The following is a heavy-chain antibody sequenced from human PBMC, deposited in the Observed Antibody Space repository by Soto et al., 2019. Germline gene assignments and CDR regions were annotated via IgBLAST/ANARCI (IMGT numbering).Heavy chain of an antibody. V-gene: IGHV3-15*01. CDR3: ARGPSSLTRFDY. Sequence: GGSLRLSCAASGFTFSKAWMSWVRQAPGKGLEWVGRIKSKSDGGTTDYAAPVKGRFTISRDNSKNTLYLQMNSLRAEDTAVYYCARGPSSLTRFDYWGQGTLVTVSS. D-gene: IGHD2-2*01. CDR2: IKSKSDGGTT. CDR1: GFTFSKAW. J-gene: IGHJ4*02.